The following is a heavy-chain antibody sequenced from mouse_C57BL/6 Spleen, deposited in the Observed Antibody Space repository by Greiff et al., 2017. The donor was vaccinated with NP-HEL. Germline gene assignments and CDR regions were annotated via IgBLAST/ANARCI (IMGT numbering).Heavy chain of an antibody. Sequence: EVQLQQSGAELVRPGASVKLSCTASGFNIKDDYMHWVKQRPEQGLEWIGWIDPENGDTESASKFQGKATITADTSSTTAYLQLSSLTSEDTTVYYCTTGGDVYPYYAMDYWGQGPSVTVSS. J-gene: IGHJ4*01. CDR3: TTGGDVYPYYAMDY. CDR1: GFNIKDDY. CDR2: IDPENGDT. V-gene: IGHV14-4*01.